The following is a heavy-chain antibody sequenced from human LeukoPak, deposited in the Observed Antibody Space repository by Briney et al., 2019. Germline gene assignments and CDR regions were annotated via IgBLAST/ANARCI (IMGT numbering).Heavy chain of an antibody. Sequence: SETLSLTCAVYGGSFSGYYWSWIRQPPGKGLEWIGEINHSGSTNCNPSLKSRVTISVDTSKNQFSLKLSSVTAADTAVYYCARGGPGYSSGWYVPAISYFDYWGQGTLVTVSS. J-gene: IGHJ4*02. V-gene: IGHV4-34*01. D-gene: IGHD6-19*01. CDR3: ARGGPGYSSGWYVPAISYFDY. CDR2: INHSGST. CDR1: GGSFSGYY.